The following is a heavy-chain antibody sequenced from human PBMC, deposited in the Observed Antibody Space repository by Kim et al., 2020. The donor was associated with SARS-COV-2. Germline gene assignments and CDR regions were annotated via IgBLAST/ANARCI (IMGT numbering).Heavy chain of an antibody. CDR2: ISYDGSNK. CDR3: AKESTYYYDSSGYPTYYFDY. J-gene: IGHJ4*02. V-gene: IGHV3-30*18. D-gene: IGHD3-22*01. CDR1: GFTFSSYG. Sequence: GGSLRLSCAASGFTFSSYGMHWVRQAPGKGLEWVAVISYDGSNKYYADSVKGRFTISRDNSKNTLYLQMNSLRAEDTAVYYCAKESTYYYDSSGYPTYYFDYWGQGTLVTVSS.